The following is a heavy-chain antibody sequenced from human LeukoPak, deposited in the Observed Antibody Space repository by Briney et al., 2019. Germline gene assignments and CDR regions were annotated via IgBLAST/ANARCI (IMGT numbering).Heavy chain of an antibody. CDR3: AREAHDTAMSYYYYYMDV. D-gene: IGHD5-18*01. J-gene: IGHJ6*03. CDR2: IYTSGST. Sequence: SETLSLTCTVSGGSISSYYWSWIRQPAGKGLEWIGRIYTSGSTYYNPSLKSRVTISVDTSKNQFSLKLSSVTAADTAVYYCAREAHDTAMSYYYYYMDVWGKGTTVTVSS. V-gene: IGHV4-4*07. CDR1: GGSISSYY.